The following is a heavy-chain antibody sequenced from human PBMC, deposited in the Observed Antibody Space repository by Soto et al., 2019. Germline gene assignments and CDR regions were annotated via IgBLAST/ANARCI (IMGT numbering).Heavy chain of an antibody. J-gene: IGHJ3*02. V-gene: IGHV1-18*01. CDR3: AREHWFGELYDAFDI. CDR2: ISAYNGNT. D-gene: IGHD3-10*01. CDR1: GYTFTSYG. Sequence: ASVKVSCKASGYTFTSYGISWVRQAPGQGLEWMGWISAYNGNTNYAQKLQGRVTMTTDTSTSTAYMELRSLRSDDTAVYYCAREHWFGELYDAFDIWGQGTMVTVSS.